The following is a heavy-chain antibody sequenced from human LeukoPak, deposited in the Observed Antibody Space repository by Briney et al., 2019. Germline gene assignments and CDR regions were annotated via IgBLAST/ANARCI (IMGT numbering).Heavy chain of an antibody. J-gene: IGHJ4*02. CDR3: ARAPVVDQQLVSF. V-gene: IGHV1-2*02. CDR1: GYSFAGYY. CDR2: INPNSGST. D-gene: IGHD6-6*01. Sequence: ASVKVSCKASGYSFAGYYLHWVRQAPGQGLEWMGWINPNSGSTNYAQKFQGRVAMTRDTSISTDYMELTSLRSDDTAVYYCARAPVVDQQLVSFWGQGTLVTVSS.